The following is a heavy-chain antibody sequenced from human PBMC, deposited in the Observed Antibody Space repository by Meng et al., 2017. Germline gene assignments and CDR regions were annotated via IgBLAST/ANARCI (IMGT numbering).Heavy chain of an antibody. D-gene: IGHD6-19*01. J-gene: IGHJ4*02. CDR1: GFAVSSYE. CDR3: ARDLGYSSGWYDPYFDY. Sequence: GESLKISCAASGFAVSSYEMSWVRQAPGKGLEWVSSISGGSTYYADSRKGRFTISRDNSKNTLYLQMNSLRAEDTAVYYCARDLGYSSGWYDPYFDYWGQGTLVTVSS. V-gene: IGHV3-38-3*01. CDR2: ISGGST.